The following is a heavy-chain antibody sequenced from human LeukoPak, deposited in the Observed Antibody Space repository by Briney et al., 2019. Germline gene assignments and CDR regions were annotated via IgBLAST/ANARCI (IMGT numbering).Heavy chain of an antibody. CDR3: AKNGQSGFSFDP. CDR1: GGSFSGYY. D-gene: IGHD2-8*01. V-gene: IGHV4-34*01. J-gene: IGHJ5*02. Sequence: SETLSLTCAVYGGSFSGYYWSWIRQPPGKGLEWLGEGDDRGGTKYNPSFRSRVTISADPSRNQFSLKVTSVTAADTAVYYCAKNGQSGFSFDPWGQGTLVTVSS. CDR2: GDDRGGT.